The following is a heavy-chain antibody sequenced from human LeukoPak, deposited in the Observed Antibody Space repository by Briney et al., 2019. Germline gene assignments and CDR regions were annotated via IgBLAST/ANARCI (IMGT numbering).Heavy chain of an antibody. CDR1: GFTTDDYK. J-gene: IGHJ2*01. D-gene: IGHD2/OR15-2a*01. V-gene: IGHV3-43*01. CDR2: ISRHCDAT. Sequence: PAGSLSLTCAASGFTTDDYKMHWRRQGPGKGLEWVSLISRHCDATYYADSVKGRFTISRDNSKNSLYLQMSSLRAEDTALYYCARQGVITQWYFDLWGRGTLVTVSS. CDR3: ARQGVITQWYFDL.